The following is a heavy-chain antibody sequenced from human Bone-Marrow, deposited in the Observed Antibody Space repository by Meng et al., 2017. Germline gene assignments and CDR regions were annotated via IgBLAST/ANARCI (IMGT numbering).Heavy chain of an antibody. J-gene: IGHJ3*02. CDR2: ISSSSSYK. V-gene: IGHV3-21*01. CDR1: GFTFSSYS. D-gene: IGHD6-19*01. Sequence: GESLKISCAASGFTFSSYSMNWVRQAPGKGLEWVSSISSSSSYKYYADSVKGRFTISRDNAKNSLYLQMNSLRAEDTAVYYCARPYSSGWHGCDAFDIWGQGTMVTVSS. CDR3: ARPYSSGWHGCDAFDI.